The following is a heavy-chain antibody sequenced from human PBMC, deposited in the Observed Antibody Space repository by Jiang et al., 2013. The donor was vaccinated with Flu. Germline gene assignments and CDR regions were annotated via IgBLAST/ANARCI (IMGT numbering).Heavy chain of an antibody. V-gene: IGHV2-26*01. CDR2: IFSYDEK. J-gene: IGHJ4*02. CDR1: GFSLSRARVG. CDR3: ARILVSTPITMMIVVYFDY. D-gene: IGHD3-22*01. Sequence: KPTQTLTLTCTVSGFSLSRARVGVSWIRQPPGKALEWLAHIFSYDEKFYSTSLRSRLTISQDTSKSQVVLTMANMAPVDTATYYCARILVSTPITMMIVVYFDYWGQGTLVTVSS.